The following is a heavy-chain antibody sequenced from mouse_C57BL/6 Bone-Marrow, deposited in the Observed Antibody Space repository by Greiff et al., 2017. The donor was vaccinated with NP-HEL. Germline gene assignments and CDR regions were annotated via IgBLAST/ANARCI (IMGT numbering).Heavy chain of an antibody. CDR2: IDPENGDT. J-gene: IGHJ2*01. V-gene: IGHV14-4*01. D-gene: IGHD1-1*01. CDR1: GFNIKDDY. Sequence: EVQVVESGAELVRPGASVKLSCTASGFNIKDDYMHWVKQRPEQGLEWIGWIDPENGDTEYASKFQGKATITADTSSNTAYLQLSSLTSEDTAVYYCTTTLITTVVNFDYWGQGTTLTVSS. CDR3: TTTLITTVVNFDY.